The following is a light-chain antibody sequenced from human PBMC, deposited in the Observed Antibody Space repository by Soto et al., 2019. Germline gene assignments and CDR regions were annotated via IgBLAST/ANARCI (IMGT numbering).Light chain of an antibody. CDR2: GAS. Sequence: EVGMTQSTATLSVSPGERAALSCRASQSVSSYLAWYQQKPGQAPRLLIYGASSRATGIPDRFSGSGSGTDFTLTISRLEPEDFAVYYCQQYASSLRTFGQGTKVDIK. CDR3: QQYASSLRT. CDR1: QSVSSY. V-gene: IGKV3-20*01. J-gene: IGKJ1*01.